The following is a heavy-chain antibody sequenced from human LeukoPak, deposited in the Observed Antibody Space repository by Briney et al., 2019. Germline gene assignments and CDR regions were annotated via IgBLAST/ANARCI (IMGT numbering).Heavy chain of an antibody. CDR2: ISRSGSTK. CDR1: GFTFSDYN. D-gene: IGHD3-10*01. Sequence: GGSLRLSCAASGFTFSDYNMRWIRQAPGKGLEWVSSISRSGSTKYYADSVKGRFTISRDNAKNSLYLQMNSLRAEDTALYYCAREGTVRRVITVYYYYCMDVWGKGTTVTVSS. J-gene: IGHJ6*03. V-gene: IGHV3-11*01. CDR3: AREGTVRRVITVYYYYCMDV.